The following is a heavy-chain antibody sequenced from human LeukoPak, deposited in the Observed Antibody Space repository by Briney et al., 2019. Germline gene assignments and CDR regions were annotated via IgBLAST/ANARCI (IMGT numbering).Heavy chain of an antibody. CDR1: GYIFNTYG. Sequence: ASVKVSCKTSGYIFNTYGISWVRQAPGQGLEWMAWIRGNNDNTKYAQKFQGRVTLTTDTSTSTAYMELRGLTSDDMAVYYCVRDSAYSPDYWGRGSLVTVSP. D-gene: IGHD5-12*01. V-gene: IGHV1-18*03. CDR3: VRDSAYSPDY. CDR2: IRGNNDNT. J-gene: IGHJ4*02.